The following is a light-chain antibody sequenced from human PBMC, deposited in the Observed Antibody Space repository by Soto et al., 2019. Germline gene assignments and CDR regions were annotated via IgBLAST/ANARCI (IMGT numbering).Light chain of an antibody. CDR3: QQSYSTPRT. Sequence: IQMTQSPSSLSASAGDRVTITCRASQSISSYFTWYQQKPGQAPKLLIYAASSLQSGGPSRFSGSGSGTDSTLTISSLQPEDFATYYCQQSYSTPRTFGQGTKREIK. CDR1: QSISSY. J-gene: IGKJ2*01. V-gene: IGKV1-39*01. CDR2: AAS.